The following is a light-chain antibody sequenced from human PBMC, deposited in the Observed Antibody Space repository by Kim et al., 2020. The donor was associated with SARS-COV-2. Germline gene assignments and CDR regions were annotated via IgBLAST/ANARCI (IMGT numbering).Light chain of an antibody. CDR3: QQYGSSPVV. Sequence: EIVLTQSPGTLSLSPGERATLSCRASQSVTSSYLAWYQQKPGQTPRLLIYGPSSRATGVPDRFSGSESGTDFTLTISRLEPEGFAVYCCQQYGSSPVVFGQGTGLENK. V-gene: IGKV3-20*01. CDR1: QSVTSSY. CDR2: GPS. J-gene: IGKJ2*01.